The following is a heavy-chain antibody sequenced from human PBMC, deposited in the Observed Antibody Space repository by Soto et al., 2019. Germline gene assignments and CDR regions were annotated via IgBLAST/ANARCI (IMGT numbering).Heavy chain of an antibody. CDR3: PRPSSGWYGNNWFDP. V-gene: IGHV4-39*01. D-gene: IGHD6-19*01. J-gene: IGHJ5*02. CDR1: GGSISSSSYY. Sequence: SETLSLTCTVSGGSISSSSYYWGWVRRPPGKGREWIGSIYYSGRTHYNPSLKSRVTISVDTSTTQFSLKLSPVTAADTAVYYCPRPSSGWYGNNWFDPWGQGTLVTVSS. CDR2: IYYSGRT.